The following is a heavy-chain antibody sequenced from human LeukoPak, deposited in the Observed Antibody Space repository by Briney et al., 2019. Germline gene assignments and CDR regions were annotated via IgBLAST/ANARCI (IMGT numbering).Heavy chain of an antibody. J-gene: IGHJ3*02. CDR3: ARVPLYGDYTEDAFDI. D-gene: IGHD4-17*01. Sequence: SETLSLTCAVYGGSFSGYYWSWIRQPPGKGLEWIGEINHSGSTYYNPSLKSRVTISVDRSKNQFSLKLSSVTAADTAVYYCARVPLYGDYTEDAFDIWGQGTMVTVSS. CDR2: INHSGST. CDR1: GGSFSGYY. V-gene: IGHV4-34*01.